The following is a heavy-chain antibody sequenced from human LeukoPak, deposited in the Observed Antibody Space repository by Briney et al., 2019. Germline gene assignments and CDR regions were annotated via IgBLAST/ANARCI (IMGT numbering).Heavy chain of an antibody. CDR3: ARLPTGDY. D-gene: IGHD1-1*01. Sequence: GGSLRLSCAAAGFTVSSTYMSWVRQAPGKGLEWVSVIYSGGSSYYADSVKGRFTISRDNSKNTLYLQMNSLRVEDTAVYYCARLPTGDYWGQGTLATVSS. J-gene: IGHJ4*02. V-gene: IGHV3-53*01. CDR2: IYSGGSS. CDR1: GFTVSSTY.